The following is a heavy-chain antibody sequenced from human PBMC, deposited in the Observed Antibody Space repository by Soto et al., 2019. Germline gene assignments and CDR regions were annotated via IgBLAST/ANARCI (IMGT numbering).Heavy chain of an antibody. CDR2: IRGSGGYT. CDR3: ARGEFTMIRGVITAFDY. J-gene: IGHJ4*02. CDR1: GFTLSSFA. D-gene: IGHD3-10*01. Sequence: LRLSCATSGFTLSSFAMNWVRQAPGKGLEWVSTIRGSGGYTYYADFVKGRFTIPRDTSENTLYLQMNSLGAEDTAVYYCARGEFTMIRGVITAFDYWGLGSLVTVSS. V-gene: IGHV3-23*01.